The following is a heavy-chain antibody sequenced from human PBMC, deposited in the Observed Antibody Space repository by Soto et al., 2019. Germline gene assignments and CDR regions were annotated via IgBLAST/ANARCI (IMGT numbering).Heavy chain of an antibody. CDR1: GYSISSGYY. V-gene: IGHV4-38-2*01. CDR3: AGGKAAATHFDY. J-gene: IGHJ4*02. Sequence: WETLSLTCAGSGYSISSGYYWGWLRQPPGKGLEWIGSIYHSGSTYYNPSLKSRVTISGDTSKNQFSLKLSSVTAADAAVYCCAGGKAAATHFDYWGQGTLVTVAS. D-gene: IGHD2-15*01. CDR2: IYHSGST.